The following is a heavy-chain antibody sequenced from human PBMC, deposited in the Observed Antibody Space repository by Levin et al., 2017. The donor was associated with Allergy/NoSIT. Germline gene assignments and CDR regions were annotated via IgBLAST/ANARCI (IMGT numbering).Heavy chain of an antibody. CDR1: GGTFSSYA. J-gene: IGHJ3*02. V-gene: IGHV1-69*01. CDR3: ATGEYCSSTSCYLYDAFDI. D-gene: IGHD2-2*01. Sequence: TGESLKISCKASGGTFSSYAISWVRQAPGQGLEWMGGIIPIFGTANYAQKFQGRVTITADESTSTAYMELSSLRSEDTAVYYCATGEYCSSTSCYLYDAFDIWGQGTMVTVSS. CDR2: IIPIFGTA.